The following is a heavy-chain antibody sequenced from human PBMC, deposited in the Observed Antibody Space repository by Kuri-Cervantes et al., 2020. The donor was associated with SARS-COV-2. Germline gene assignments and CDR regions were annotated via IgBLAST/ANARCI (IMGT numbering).Heavy chain of an antibody. J-gene: IGHJ5*02. CDR3: ARASSGYLPHPNWFDP. CDR1: GFSFGDYY. CDR2: IGSSGSTM. V-gene: IGHV3-11*01. Sequence: GGSLRLSCAASGFSFGDYYMSWIRQAPGRGLEWLAYIGSSGSTMYYADSVKGRFTISRDNAKNSLYPQMNSLRAEDTAVYYCARASSGYLPHPNWFDPWGQGTLVTVSS. D-gene: IGHD3-22*01.